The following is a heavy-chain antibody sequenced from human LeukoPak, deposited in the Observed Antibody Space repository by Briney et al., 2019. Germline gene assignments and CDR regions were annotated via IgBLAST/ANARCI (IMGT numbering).Heavy chain of an antibody. Sequence: SETLSLTCTVSGYSISSGYYWGWIRQPPGKGLEWSGSIYHSGSTYYNSSLRSRVTISVDTSKNQFLLKLCAVTAADTVVYCCSRHEGYCSGGGCYGVYFDYWGQGTLVTVSS. CDR1: GYSISSGYY. D-gene: IGHD2-15*01. V-gene: IGHV4-38-2*02. CDR3: SRHEGYCSGGGCYGVYFDY. J-gene: IGHJ4*02. CDR2: IYHSGST.